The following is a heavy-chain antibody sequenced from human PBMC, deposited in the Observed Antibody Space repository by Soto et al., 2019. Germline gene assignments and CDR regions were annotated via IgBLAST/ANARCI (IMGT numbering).Heavy chain of an antibody. CDR1: GGSISNAAYS. Sequence: PSETLSLTCTVSGGSISNAAYSWSWIRQPPGKGLEWIGYIYPSGMPFYNPSLRSRVTISIDRSNDQFSLKLYSVTAADTAVYYCARSIDSSGYYFSNCWGQGTLVT. V-gene: IGHV4-30-2*02. D-gene: IGHD3-22*01. CDR2: IYPSGMP. J-gene: IGHJ4*02. CDR3: ARSIDSSGYYFSNC.